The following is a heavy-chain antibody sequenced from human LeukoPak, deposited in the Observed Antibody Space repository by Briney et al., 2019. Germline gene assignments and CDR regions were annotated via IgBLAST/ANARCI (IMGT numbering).Heavy chain of an antibody. CDR3: AKGPRSADWYSVDY. CDR2: IYNNENT. CDR1: GGSISSYY. V-gene: IGHV4-4*07. D-gene: IGHD1-26*01. Sequence: NPSETLSLTCTVSGGSISSYYWSWIRQPAGKGLXXXGRIYNNENTNYNPSLKSRVTMSVDTSKNQFSLRLSSVTAADTAVYYCAKGPRSADWYSVDYWGQGTLVTVSS. J-gene: IGHJ4*02.